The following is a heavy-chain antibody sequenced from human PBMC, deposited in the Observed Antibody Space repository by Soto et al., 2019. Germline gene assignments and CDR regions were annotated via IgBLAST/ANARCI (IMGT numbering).Heavy chain of an antibody. CDR3: ARGGLEPFDY. CDR1: GFIFSNYA. Sequence: GGSLRLSCAASGFIFSNYAMNWVRQAPGKGLEWVSFVSANADGTFYADSVKGRFSISRDNSKSEVYLQMNNLRAEDSAVYYCARGGLEPFDYWGQGALVTVSS. J-gene: IGHJ4*02. V-gene: IGHV3-23*01. CDR2: VSANADGT. D-gene: IGHD1-1*01.